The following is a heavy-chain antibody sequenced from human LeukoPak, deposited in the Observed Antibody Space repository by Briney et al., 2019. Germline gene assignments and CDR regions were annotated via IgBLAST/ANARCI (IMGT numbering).Heavy chain of an antibody. CDR2: IRYDGSIQ. CDR3: AREVAGKVRGVFYYYYYYMDV. Sequence: GGSLRLSCAASGFTFSSYGMHWVRQAPGKGLEWVTFIRYDGSIQNYADSVKGRFTISRDDSKNTLYLQMNSLRAEDTAVYYCAREVAGKVRGVFYYYYYYMDVWGKGTTVTISS. D-gene: IGHD3-10*01. CDR1: GFTFSSYG. V-gene: IGHV3-30*02. J-gene: IGHJ6*03.